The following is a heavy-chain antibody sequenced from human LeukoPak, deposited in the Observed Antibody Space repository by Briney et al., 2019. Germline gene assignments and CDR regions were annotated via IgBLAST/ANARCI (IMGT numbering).Heavy chain of an antibody. CDR3: ARDIEVRELPRWNFDY. CDR2: ITPSGGST. CDR1: GYTFTSYY. D-gene: IGHD1-26*01. J-gene: IGHJ4*02. Sequence: ASVKVSCKASGYTFTSYYMHWVRQAPGQGLEWMGIITPSGGSTSYAQKFQGRVTMTRDTSTSTVYMELSSLRSEDTAVYYCARDIEVRELPRWNFDYWGQGTLVTVSS. V-gene: IGHV1-46*01.